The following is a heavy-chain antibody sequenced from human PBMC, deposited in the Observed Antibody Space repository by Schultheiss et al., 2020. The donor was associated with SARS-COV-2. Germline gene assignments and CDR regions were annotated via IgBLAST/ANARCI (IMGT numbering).Heavy chain of an antibody. D-gene: IGHD2-2*01. J-gene: IGHJ4*02. V-gene: IGHV3-7*05. CDR1: GFTFSSYS. CDR3: ATNDGDCFSTSCYPKYFDY. Sequence: GGSLRLSCAASGFTFSSYSMNWVRQAPGKGLEWVANIKQDATERYYVDSVKGRFTISRDNAKNSVYLQMNSLRAEDTAVYYCATNDGDCFSTSCYPKYFDYWGQGTLVTVSS. CDR2: IKQDATER.